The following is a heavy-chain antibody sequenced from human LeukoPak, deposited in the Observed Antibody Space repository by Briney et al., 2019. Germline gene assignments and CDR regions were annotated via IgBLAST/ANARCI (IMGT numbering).Heavy chain of an antibody. J-gene: IGHJ4*02. CDR1: EFTLSNAW. CDR2: TKSKTDGGTT. D-gene: IGHD3-22*01. Sequence: GGSLRLSCAASEFTLSNAWMSWVRQAPGKGLEWVGRTKSKTDGGTTDYAAPVKGRFTISRDDSKNTLYVQMNSLKTEDTAVYYCTGHYDSTFDYWGQGTLVTVSS. CDR3: TGHYDSTFDY. V-gene: IGHV3-15*01.